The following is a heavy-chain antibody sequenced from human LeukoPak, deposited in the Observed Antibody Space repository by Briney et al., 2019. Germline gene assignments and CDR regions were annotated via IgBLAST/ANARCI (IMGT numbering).Heavy chain of an antibody. D-gene: IGHD2-2*01. CDR3: ARVVVVVPAAMLGYYYYYMDV. Sequence: PSETLSLTCTVSGGSISGYYWSWIRQPPGKGLEWIGEINHRGSTNYNPSLKSRVTISVDTSKNQFSLKLSSVTAADTAVYYCARVVVVVPAAMLGYYYYYMDVWGKGTTVTVSS. CDR2: INHRGST. CDR1: GGSISGYY. J-gene: IGHJ6*03. V-gene: IGHV4-34*01.